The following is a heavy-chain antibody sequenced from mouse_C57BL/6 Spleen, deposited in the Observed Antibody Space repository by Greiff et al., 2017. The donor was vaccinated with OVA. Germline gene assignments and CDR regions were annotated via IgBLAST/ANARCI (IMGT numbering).Heavy chain of an antibody. D-gene: IGHD1-1*01. Sequence: QVQLKQPGAELVKPGASVKMSCKASGYTFTSYWITWVKQRPGQGLEWIGDIYPGSGSTNYNEKFKSKATLTVDTSSSTAYMQLSSLTSEESAVFYCARTDGSSYPFAYWGQGTLVTVSA. V-gene: IGHV1-55*01. J-gene: IGHJ3*01. CDR2: IYPGSGST. CDR3: ARTDGSSYPFAY. CDR1: GYTFTSYW.